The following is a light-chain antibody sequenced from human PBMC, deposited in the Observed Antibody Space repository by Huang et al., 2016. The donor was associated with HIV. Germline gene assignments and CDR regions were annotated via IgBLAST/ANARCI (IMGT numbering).Light chain of an antibody. V-gene: IGKV2-30*01. CDR3: MQGTHWPPWT. CDR2: KVS. J-gene: IGKJ1*01. CDR1: QCLVYSDGNTY. Sequence: VVMTQSPLSLPVTLGQPASISCRSSQCLVYSDGNTYLSWFQQRPGQSPRRLIYKVSNRDSGVPDRFSGSGSGTDFTLKISRVEAEDVGIYYCMQGTHWPPWTFGQGTKVEIK.